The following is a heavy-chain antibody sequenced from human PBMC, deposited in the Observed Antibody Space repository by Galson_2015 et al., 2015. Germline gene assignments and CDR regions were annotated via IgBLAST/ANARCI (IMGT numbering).Heavy chain of an antibody. CDR3: AKARAYCGGISCNPNWYYFGMDV. D-gene: IGHD2-21*01. Sequence: SLRLSCAASGFTFSNYALNWVRQPPGKGLEWVAGVSNSADKTYCADSVKGRFTSSRDNPRNTLYLQMNSLRAEDTAVYYCAKARAYCGGISCNPNWYYFGMDVWGQGTTVTVSS. CDR1: GFTFSNYA. V-gene: IGHV3-23*01. CDR2: VSNSADKT. J-gene: IGHJ6*02.